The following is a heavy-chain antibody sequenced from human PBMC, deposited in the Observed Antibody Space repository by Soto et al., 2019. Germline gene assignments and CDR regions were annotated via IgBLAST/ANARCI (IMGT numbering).Heavy chain of an antibody. V-gene: IGHV3-23*01. CDR3: AKEWGKCTFDP. CDR1: GFTFSSYA. D-gene: IGHD2-8*01. Sequence: GGSLRLSCAASGFTFSSYAMSWVRQAPGKGLEWVSGISASGGMKYYADSVKGRFTMSRDNSKNTLYLEMNGLRAEDTAVYYCAKEWGKCTFDPWGQGTPVTVSS. CDR2: ISASGGMK. J-gene: IGHJ5*02.